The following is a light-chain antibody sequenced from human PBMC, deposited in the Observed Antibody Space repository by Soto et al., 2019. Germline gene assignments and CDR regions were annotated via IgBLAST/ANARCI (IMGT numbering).Light chain of an antibody. CDR3: QTYNSAPLT. J-gene: IGKJ4*01. V-gene: IGKV1-27*01. CDR1: QGIAPY. Sequence: DVQMTQSPSSLSASVGDRVTITCRASQGIAPYLAWFQQKPGKVPKLLIYAASTLQSGVPSRFSGSGSGTDFTLTISSLQPEDVATYYCQTYNSAPLTFGGGTKVEIK. CDR2: AAS.